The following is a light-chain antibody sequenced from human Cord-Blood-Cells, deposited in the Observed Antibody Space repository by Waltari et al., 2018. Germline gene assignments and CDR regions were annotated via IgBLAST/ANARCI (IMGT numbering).Light chain of an antibody. Sequence: EIVLTQSPGTLSLSPGERATLSCSASQSVSSSYLAWYQQKPGQAPRLLIYGASSRATGIPDRFSGSGSGTDVTLTISRLEPEDFAVYYCQQYGSSRTFGQGTKVEIK. CDR3: QQYGSSRT. J-gene: IGKJ1*01. CDR1: QSVSSSY. CDR2: GAS. V-gene: IGKV3-20*01.